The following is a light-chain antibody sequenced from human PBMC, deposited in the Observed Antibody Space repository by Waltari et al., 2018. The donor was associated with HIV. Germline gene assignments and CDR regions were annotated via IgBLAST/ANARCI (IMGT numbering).Light chain of an antibody. V-gene: IGLV1-51*01. Sequence: QSVLTQPPSVSAASGQQVTISCSGSSSNIGNNFVSWYQQLPGIAPKLLIYDNTKRPSGNPDRFSGSKSGTSATLAITGLQTGDEADYYCGTWDGSLNVWVFGGGTKVTV. CDR2: DNT. CDR3: GTWDGSLNVWV. J-gene: IGLJ3*02. CDR1: SSNIGNNF.